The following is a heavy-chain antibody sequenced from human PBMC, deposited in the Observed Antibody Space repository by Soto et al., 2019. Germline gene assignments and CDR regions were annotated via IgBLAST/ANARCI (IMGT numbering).Heavy chain of an antibody. Sequence: QVQLVESGGDLVKPGGSLRLSCAASGFTFSDYYMSWIRQAPGKGLEWVSYISSSSSHTNYADSVKGRFTISRDNAKNSLYLQMNSLRAEDTAVYYCARESPFSTTSNFDYWGQGTLVTVSS. J-gene: IGHJ4*02. D-gene: IGHD2-2*01. V-gene: IGHV3-11*05. CDR1: GFTFSDYY. CDR3: ARESPFSTTSNFDY. CDR2: ISSSSSHT.